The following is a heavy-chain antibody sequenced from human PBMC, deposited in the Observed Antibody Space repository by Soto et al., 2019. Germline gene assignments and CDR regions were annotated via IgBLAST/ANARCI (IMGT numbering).Heavy chain of an antibody. J-gene: IGHJ6*03. D-gene: IGHD1-20*01. CDR3: ARDRVITGSNPGKTYYYLAV. V-gene: IGHV1-2*04. Sequence: ASVKVSCKASGYTFTGYYMHWVRQAPGQGLEWMGWTNPNSGGTNYAQKFQGWVTMTRDTSSSTAYMELSRLRSDDTAVYYCARDRVITGSNPGKTYYYLAVWGKGTTVTVSS. CDR2: TNPNSGGT. CDR1: GYTFTGYY.